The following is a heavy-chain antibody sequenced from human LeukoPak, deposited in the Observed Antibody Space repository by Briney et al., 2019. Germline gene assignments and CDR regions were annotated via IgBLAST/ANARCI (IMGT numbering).Heavy chain of an antibody. Sequence: PGGSLRLSCAASGFTVSSNYMSWVRQAPGKGLEWVSVIYSGGSTYYADSVKGRFTISRDNSKNTLYLQMNSLRAEDTAVYYCARVGYSYARGAFDIWGQGTMVTVSS. D-gene: IGHD5-18*01. V-gene: IGHV3-53*01. CDR3: ARVGYSYARGAFDI. CDR2: IYSGGST. J-gene: IGHJ3*02. CDR1: GFTVSSNY.